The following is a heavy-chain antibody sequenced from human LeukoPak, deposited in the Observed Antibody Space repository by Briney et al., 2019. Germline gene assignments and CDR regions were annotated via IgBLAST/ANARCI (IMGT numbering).Heavy chain of an antibody. CDR2: IYYSGST. CDR3: ARGGPPGYYYDYYMDV. J-gene: IGHJ6*03. V-gene: IGHV4-59*01. Sequence: SETLSLTCTASGGSISSYYWSWIRQTPGKGLEWIGYIYYSGSTNFNPSLKSRVTISVDTSKNQFSLKMSSVTAADTAVYFCARGGPPGYYYDYYMDVWGKGTTVTISS. CDR1: GGSISSYY.